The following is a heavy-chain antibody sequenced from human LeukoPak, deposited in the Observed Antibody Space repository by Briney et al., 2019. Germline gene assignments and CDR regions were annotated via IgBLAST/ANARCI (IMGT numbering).Heavy chain of an antibody. D-gene: IGHD6-6*01. CDR1: GYTFTNYY. Sequence: ASVKVSCKASGYTFTNYYMHWVRLAPGQGLEWMGIINPSGGSTSYAQKFQGRVTMTRDTSTSTVYMELSSLRSEDTAVYYCAREGCQGETKQLVCFFDYWGQGTLVTVSS. CDR2: INPSGGST. V-gene: IGHV1-46*01. J-gene: IGHJ4*02. CDR3: AREGCQGETKQLVCFFDY.